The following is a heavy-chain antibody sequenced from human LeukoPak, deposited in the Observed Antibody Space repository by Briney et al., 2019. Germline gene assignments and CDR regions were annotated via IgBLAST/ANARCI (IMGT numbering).Heavy chain of an antibody. Sequence: ASVKVSCKASGYTFTGYYMHWVRQAPGQGLEWMGWINPNSGGTNYAQKFQGRVTMTRDTSISTAYMELSRLRSDDTAVYYCASEWAPRYNWNDEGGWFDPWGQGTLVTVSS. CDR1: GYTFTGYY. CDR2: INPNSGGT. J-gene: IGHJ5*02. V-gene: IGHV1-2*02. D-gene: IGHD1-1*01. CDR3: ASEWAPRYNWNDEGGWFDP.